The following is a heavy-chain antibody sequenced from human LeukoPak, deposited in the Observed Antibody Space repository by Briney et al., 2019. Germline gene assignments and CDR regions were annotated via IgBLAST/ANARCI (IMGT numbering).Heavy chain of an antibody. CDR3: AKAYTLLRYFDWSFFDY. D-gene: IGHD3-9*01. J-gene: IGHJ4*02. V-gene: IGHV3-23*01. Sequence: GGSLRLSCAASGFTLSSYAMSWVRQAPGKGLEWVSAISGSGGSTYYADSVKGRFTISRDNSKNTLYLQMNSLRAEDTAVYYCAKAYTLLRYFDWSFFDYWGQGTLVTVSS. CDR2: ISGSGGST. CDR1: GFTLSSYA.